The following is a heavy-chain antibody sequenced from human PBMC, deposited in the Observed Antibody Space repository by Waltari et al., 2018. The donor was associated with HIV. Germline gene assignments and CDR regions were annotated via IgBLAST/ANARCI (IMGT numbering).Heavy chain of an antibody. J-gene: IGHJ4*02. CDR1: GYSISSGYY. Sequence: QVQLQESGPGLVKPSETLSLTCTVAGYSISSGYYRGWLRQPPGKGLEWIGSIYHSGSTYYNPSLKSRVTISVDTSKNQFSLKLSSVTAADTAVYYCASPGGVVTAIREYFDYWGQGTLVTVSS. D-gene: IGHD2-21*02. CDR3: ASPGGVVTAIREYFDY. V-gene: IGHV4-38-2*02. CDR2: IYHSGST.